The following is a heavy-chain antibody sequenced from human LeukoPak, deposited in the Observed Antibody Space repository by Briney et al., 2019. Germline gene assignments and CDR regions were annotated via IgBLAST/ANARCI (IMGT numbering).Heavy chain of an antibody. CDR1: GFTFSSYG. J-gene: IGHJ1*01. CDR3: AKGHSYDSSGYYSEYFQH. Sequence: GGSLRLSCAASGFTFSSYGMRWVRQAPGKGLEWVAVIWYDGSNKYYADSVKGRFTISRDNSKNTLYLQMNSLRAEDTAVYYCAKGHSYDSSGYYSEYFQHWGQGTLVTVSS. V-gene: IGHV3-33*06. CDR2: IWYDGSNK. D-gene: IGHD3-22*01.